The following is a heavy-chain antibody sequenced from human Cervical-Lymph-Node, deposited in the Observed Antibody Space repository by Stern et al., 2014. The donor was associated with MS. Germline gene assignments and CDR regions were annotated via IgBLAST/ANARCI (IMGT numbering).Heavy chain of an antibody. CDR1: GGSISSGVYY. Sequence: QLQLQESGPGLVKPSQTLSLTCTVSGGSISSGVYYWTWIRQHPGKGLEWIGYIYYSGSTYYTSSLKSRATISIDTSENQFSLKMHSVTAADTAVYCAREPDCTNGLCSHYWGQGTLVTVSS. D-gene: IGHD2-8*01. V-gene: IGHV4-31*03. J-gene: IGHJ4*02. CDR3: AREPDCTNGLCSHY. CDR2: IYYSGST.